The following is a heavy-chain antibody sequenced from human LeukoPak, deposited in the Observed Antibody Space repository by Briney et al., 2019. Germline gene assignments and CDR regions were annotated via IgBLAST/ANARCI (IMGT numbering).Heavy chain of an antibody. CDR2: IWYDGSNK. D-gene: IGHD6-13*01. V-gene: IGHV3-33*01. CDR3: ARDANAAQGIAAAGTDY. Sequence: GGSLRLSCAASGFTFSSYGMHWVRQAPGKGLEWVAVIWYDGSNKYYADSVKGRFAISRDNSKNTLYLQMNSLRAEDTAVYYCARDANAAQGIAAAGTDYWGQGTLVTVSS. CDR1: GFTFSSYG. J-gene: IGHJ4*02.